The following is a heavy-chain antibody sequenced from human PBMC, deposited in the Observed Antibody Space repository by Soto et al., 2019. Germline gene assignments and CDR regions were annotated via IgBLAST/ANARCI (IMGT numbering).Heavy chain of an antibody. Sequence: QVQLVQSGAAVKKPGSSVNVSCKASGGTFSSYAISWVRQAPGQGLEWMGGIIPIFGTANYAQKFQGRVTITADESTSTAFMALSSLRSEDTGVYYCASRVVVTAKPTRYYYDGMYVWGQGTTVTVSS. D-gene: IGHD2-21*02. V-gene: IGHV1-69*01. CDR1: GGTFSSYA. CDR2: IIPIFGTA. CDR3: ASRVVVTAKPTRYYYDGMYV. J-gene: IGHJ6*02.